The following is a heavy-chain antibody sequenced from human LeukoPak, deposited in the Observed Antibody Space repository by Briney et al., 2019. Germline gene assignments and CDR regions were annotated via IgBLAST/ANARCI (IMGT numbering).Heavy chain of an antibody. CDR3: ARGRVGATPAYYYYGMDV. D-gene: IGHD1-26*01. Sequence: ASVKVSCKASGYTFTSYGISWVRQAPGQGLEWMGWISAYNGNTNYAQKLQGRVTMTTGTSTSTAYMELRSLRSDDTAVYYCARGRVGATPAYYYYGMDVWGQGTTVTVSS. CDR1: GYTFTSYG. CDR2: ISAYNGNT. J-gene: IGHJ6*02. V-gene: IGHV1-18*01.